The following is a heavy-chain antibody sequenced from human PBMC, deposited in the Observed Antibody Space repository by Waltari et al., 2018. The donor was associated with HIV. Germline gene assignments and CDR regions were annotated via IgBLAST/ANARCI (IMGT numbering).Heavy chain of an antibody. J-gene: IGHJ5*02. CDR3: ARDIGRDTAMPPGHWFDP. CDR1: GGSVSSGSYY. Sequence: QVQLQESGPGLVKPSETLSLTCTVSGGSVSSGSYYWSWIRQPHGKGLEWIGYISYSGSTTSNPSLKSRVTISVDTSKNQFSLKLSSVTAADTAVYYCARDIGRDTAMPPGHWFDPWGQGTLVTVSS. V-gene: IGHV4-61*01. CDR2: ISYSGST. D-gene: IGHD5-18*01.